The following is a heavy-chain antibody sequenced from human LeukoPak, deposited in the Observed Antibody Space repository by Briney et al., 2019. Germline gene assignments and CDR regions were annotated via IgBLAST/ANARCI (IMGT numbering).Heavy chain of an antibody. CDR1: GGSISSYY. CDR3: VRARFDDSSGYYYPYFDY. V-gene: IGHV4-59*01. J-gene: IGHJ4*02. D-gene: IGHD3-22*01. CDR2: IYYSGST. Sequence: SETLSLTCTVSGGSISSYYWSWIRQPPGKGLEWIGYIYYSGSTNYNPSLKSRVTISVDTSKNQFSLKLSSVTAADTAVYYCVRARFDDSSGYYYPYFDYWGQGTLVTVSS.